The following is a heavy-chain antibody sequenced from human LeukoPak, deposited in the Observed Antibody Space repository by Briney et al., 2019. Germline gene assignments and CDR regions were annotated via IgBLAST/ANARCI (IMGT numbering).Heavy chain of an antibody. Sequence: SGTLSLTCAVSGGSISSSNWWSWVRQPPGKGLEWIGEIYHSGSTYYNPSLKSRVTISVDTSKNQFSLKLSSVTAADTAVYYCARLTQGWVCGSTSCYSDVWGQGTTVTVSS. CDR3: ARLTQGWVCGSTSCYSDV. CDR2: IYHSGST. D-gene: IGHD2-2*02. CDR1: GGSISSSNW. J-gene: IGHJ6*02. V-gene: IGHV4-4*02.